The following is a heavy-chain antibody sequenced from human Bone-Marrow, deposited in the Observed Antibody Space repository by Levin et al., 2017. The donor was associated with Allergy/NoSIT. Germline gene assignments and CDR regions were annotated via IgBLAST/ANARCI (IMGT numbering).Heavy chain of an antibody. D-gene: IGHD6-19*01. CDR2: ILYPEST. Sequence: SQTLSLTCTVSGDSISRGDSYWSWIRQSPGKGLEWIGYILYPESTYYNPSLKSRLTISVDTSKNQLSLKVTSVSAADTAVYYCARFSGGGRDNWFDPWGQGTLVIVSS. CDR1: GDSISRGDSY. V-gene: IGHV4-30-4*01. J-gene: IGHJ5*02. CDR3: ARFSGGGRDNWFDP.